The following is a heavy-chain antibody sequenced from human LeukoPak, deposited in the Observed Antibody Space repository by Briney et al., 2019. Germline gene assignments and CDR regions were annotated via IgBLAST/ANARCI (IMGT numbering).Heavy chain of an antibody. V-gene: IGHV4-59*01. D-gene: IGHD3-22*01. CDR1: GGSISSYY. J-gene: IGHJ4*02. Sequence: SETLSLTCTVSGGSISSYYWSWIRQPPGKGLEWIGYIYYGGSTNYNPSLKSRVTISVDTSKNQFSLKLSSVTAADTAVYYCARASDYYDSSGYYYFFDYWGQGTLVTVSS. CDR2: IYYGGST. CDR3: ARASDYYDSSGYYYFFDY.